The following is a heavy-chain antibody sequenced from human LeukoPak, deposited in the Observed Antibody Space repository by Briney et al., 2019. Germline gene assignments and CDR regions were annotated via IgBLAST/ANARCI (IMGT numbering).Heavy chain of an antibody. CDR1: GDSLSSHY. J-gene: IGHJ4*02. V-gene: IGHV4-59*08. CDR3: SRNVGWYSHDS. D-gene: IGHD6-19*01. Sequence: SETLSLTCTVSGDSLSSHYWSWIRQPPGKGLEWIGYIYGSGSTHYDPSLRSRVTISEDTSKNQFSLKLTSVTAADTAVYYCSRNVGWYSHDSWGQGTLVTVSS. CDR2: IYGSGST.